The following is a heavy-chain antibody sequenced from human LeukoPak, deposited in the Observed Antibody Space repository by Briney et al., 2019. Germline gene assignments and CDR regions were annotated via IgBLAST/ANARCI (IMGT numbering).Heavy chain of an antibody. CDR2: IEFGGSNK. Sequence: GGSLRLSCAASGFTFSHYGMQWVRQAPGKGLERVAFIEFGGSNKNYAEYVKGRFSISRDNSKSMVYLQMDSLRVGDTAVYYCAKDPRYDSGKSDWGQGTLVTVSS. CDR1: GFTFSHYG. CDR3: AKDPRYDSGKSD. D-gene: IGHD3-22*01. V-gene: IGHV3-30*02. J-gene: IGHJ4*02.